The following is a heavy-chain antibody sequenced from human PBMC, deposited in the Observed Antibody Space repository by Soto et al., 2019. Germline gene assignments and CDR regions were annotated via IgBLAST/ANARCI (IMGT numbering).Heavy chain of an antibody. J-gene: IGHJ6*02. V-gene: IGHV1-18*01. D-gene: IGHD2-15*01. CDR2: ISAYNGNT. CDR1: GYTFTSYG. Sequence: AASVKVSCKASGYTFTSYGISWVRQAPGQGLEWMGWISAYNGNTNYAQKLQGRVTMTTDTSTSTAYMELRSLRSDDTAVYYCAVGGVGYFGCFSCYYYYHGVHCWGQGTSATDSS. CDR3: AVGGVGYFGCFSCYYYYHGVHC.